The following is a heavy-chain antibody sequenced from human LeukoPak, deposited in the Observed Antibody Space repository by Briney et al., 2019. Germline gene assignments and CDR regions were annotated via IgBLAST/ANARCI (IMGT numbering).Heavy chain of an antibody. CDR2: IYYSGST. J-gene: IGHJ4*02. CDR1: GGSISSSSYY. D-gene: IGHD1-7*01. V-gene: IGHV4-39*01. Sequence: SETLSLTCTVSGGSISSSSYYWGWIRQPPWKGLEWIGSIYYSGSTYYNPSLKSRVTISVDTSKNQFSLKLSSVTAADTAVYYCAMTGTTGDFDYWGQGTLVTVSS. CDR3: AMTGTTGDFDY.